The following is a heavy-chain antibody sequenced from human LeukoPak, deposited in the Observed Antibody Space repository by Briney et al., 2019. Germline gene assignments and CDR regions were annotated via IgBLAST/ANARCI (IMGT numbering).Heavy chain of an antibody. J-gene: IGHJ4*02. CDR3: ARGRATTVTTPYYFDY. D-gene: IGHD4-17*01. CDR2: ISAYNGNT. Sequence: GASVKVSCKASGYTFTSYGISWVRQAPGQGLDWMGWISAYNGNTNYAQKLQGRVTMTTDTSTSTAYMELRSLRSDGTAVYYCARGRATTVTTPYYFDYWGQGTLVTVSS. V-gene: IGHV1-18*01. CDR1: GYTFTSYG.